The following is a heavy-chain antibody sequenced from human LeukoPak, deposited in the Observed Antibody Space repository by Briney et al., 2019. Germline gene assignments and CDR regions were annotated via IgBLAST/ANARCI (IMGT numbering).Heavy chain of an antibody. V-gene: IGHV3-23*01. CDR1: GFTFSSFG. D-gene: IGHD1-26*01. CDR2: ISVSGGST. CDR3: ASWGEGALDN. Sequence: GGSLRLSCAASGFTFSSFGMSWVRQAPGKGLEWVSRISVSGGSTSYANSVKGRFTTSRDNAKKSLYLQMNSLRVEDTGVYYCASWGEGALDNWGQGTLVTVSS. J-gene: IGHJ4*02.